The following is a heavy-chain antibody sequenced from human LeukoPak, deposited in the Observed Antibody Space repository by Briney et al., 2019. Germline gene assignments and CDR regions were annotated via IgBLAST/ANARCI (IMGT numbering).Heavy chain of an antibody. CDR1: GGTFSSYA. V-gene: IGHV1-69*13. Sequence: ASVKVSCKASGGTFSSYAISWVRQAPGQGLEWMGGIIPIFGTANYAQKFQGRVTITADESTSTAYMELSSLRSEDTAVYYCARGSYYDFWSGPRDYYYCMDVWGKGTTVTVSS. D-gene: IGHD3-3*01. CDR3: ARGSYYDFWSGPRDYYYCMDV. CDR2: IIPIFGTA. J-gene: IGHJ6*03.